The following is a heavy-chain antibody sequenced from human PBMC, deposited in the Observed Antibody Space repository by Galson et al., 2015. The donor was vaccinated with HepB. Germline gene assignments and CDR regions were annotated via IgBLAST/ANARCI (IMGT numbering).Heavy chain of an antibody. V-gene: IGHV3-48*01. CDR1: GFTFGSYN. Sequence: SLRLSCAASGFTFGSYNMNWVRQAPGEGLECISYISATSSTIFYADSVKGRFTVSRDNAKNTLFLHLNSLRVDDTAVYYCAREENWNTWLYWGQGTLVTVSS. CDR3: AREENWNTWLY. D-gene: IGHD1-1*01. CDR2: ISATSSTI. J-gene: IGHJ4*02.